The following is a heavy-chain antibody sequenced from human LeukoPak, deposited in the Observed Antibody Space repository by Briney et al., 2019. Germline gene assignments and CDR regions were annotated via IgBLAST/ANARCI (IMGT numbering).Heavy chain of an antibody. CDR2: ISGSGGST. CDR3: AKSANYYDSSGHGY. Sequence: PGGSLRLSCAASGFTFSSYAMSWVRQAPGKGLEWVSAISGSGGSTYCADSVKGRFTISRDNSKNTLYLQMNSLRAEDTAVYYCAKSANYYDSSGHGYWGQGTLVTVSS. J-gene: IGHJ4*02. CDR1: GFTFSSYA. V-gene: IGHV3-23*01. D-gene: IGHD3-22*01.